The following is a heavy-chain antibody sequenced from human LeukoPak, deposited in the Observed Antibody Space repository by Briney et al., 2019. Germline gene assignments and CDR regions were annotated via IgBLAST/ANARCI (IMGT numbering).Heavy chain of an antibody. J-gene: IGHJ4*02. CDR3: ARGRTRSGWLFDY. CDR2: ISPNSDDT. V-gene: IGHV1-2*02. Sequence: GASVKVSCKASGYTFTGYYMHWVRQAPEQGLEWMGWISPNSDDTNYAQNFQGRVTMTRDTSTSTAYMELSRLRSDDTALYYCARGRTRSGWLFDYWGQGTLVTVSS. CDR1: GYTFTGYY. D-gene: IGHD6-19*01.